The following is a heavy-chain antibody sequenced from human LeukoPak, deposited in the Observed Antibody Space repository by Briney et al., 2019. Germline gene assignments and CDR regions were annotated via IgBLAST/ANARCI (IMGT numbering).Heavy chain of an antibody. J-gene: IGHJ6*02. CDR2: IYYSGST. V-gene: IGHV4-30-4*01. CDR3: ARVNSYYYCYGMDV. Sequence: ASETLSLTCTVSGGSISSYYWSWIRQPPGKGLEWIGYIYYSGSTYYNPSLKSRVTISVDTSKNQFSLKLSSVTAADTAVYYCARVNSYYYCYGMDVWGQGTTVTVSS. CDR1: GGSISSYY. D-gene: IGHD5-18*01.